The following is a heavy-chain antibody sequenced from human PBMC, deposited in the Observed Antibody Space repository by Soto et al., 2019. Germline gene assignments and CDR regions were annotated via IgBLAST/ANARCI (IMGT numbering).Heavy chain of an antibody. CDR2: ISYDGSNK. CDR1: GFTFSSYA. CDR3: ARGKATLIDY. V-gene: IGHV3-30-3*01. J-gene: IGHJ4*02. Sequence: LSCAASGFTFSSYAMHWVRQAPGKGLEWVAVISYDGSNKYYADSVKGRFTISRDNSKNTLYLQMNSLRAEDTAVYYCARGKATLIDYWGQGTLVTVSS. D-gene: IGHD5-12*01.